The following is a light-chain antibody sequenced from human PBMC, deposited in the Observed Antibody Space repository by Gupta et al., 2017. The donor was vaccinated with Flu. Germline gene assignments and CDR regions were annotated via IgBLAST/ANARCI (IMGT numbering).Light chain of an antibody. CDR3: SSYTGSSNVL. V-gene: IGLV2-14*03. CDR2: DVS. CDR1: CSDIDFYNY. J-gene: IGLJ2*01. Sequence: SITISCTGTCSDIDFYNYVSWYQQHPGKAPKLMIYDVSSRPSGVSNRFSGSKSGNTASLTISGLQVEDEADYYCSSYTGSSNVLFGGGTKLAVL.